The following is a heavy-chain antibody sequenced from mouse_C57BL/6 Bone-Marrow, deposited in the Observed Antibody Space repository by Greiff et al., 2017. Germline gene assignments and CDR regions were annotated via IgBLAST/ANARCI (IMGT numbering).Heavy chain of an antibody. CDR3: AREYYYGSRDWYFDV. D-gene: IGHD1-1*01. CDR1: GFTFSDYG. V-gene: IGHV5-17*01. J-gene: IGHJ1*03. CDR2: ISSGSSTT. Sequence: EVKLVESGGGLVKPGGSLKLSCAASGFTFSDYGMHWVRQAPEKGLEWVAYISSGSSTTYYADTVKGRFTISRDNAKNTRFLQMTSLRSEDTAMYYCAREYYYGSRDWYFDVWGTGTTVTVSS.